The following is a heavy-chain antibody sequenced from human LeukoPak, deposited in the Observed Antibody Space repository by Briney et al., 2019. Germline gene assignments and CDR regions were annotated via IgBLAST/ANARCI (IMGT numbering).Heavy chain of an antibody. Sequence: GESLKISCKGSGYTFTNYWIGWVRQMPGKGLEWMGIIYPGDSDTRYSPSFQGQVTISADKSISTAYLQWSSLKASDTAMYYCARLNPFGSYYYYGMDVWGKGTTVTVSS. J-gene: IGHJ6*04. CDR1: GYTFTNYW. CDR3: ARLNPFGSYYYYGMDV. D-gene: IGHD3-10*01. CDR2: IYPGDSDT. V-gene: IGHV5-51*01.